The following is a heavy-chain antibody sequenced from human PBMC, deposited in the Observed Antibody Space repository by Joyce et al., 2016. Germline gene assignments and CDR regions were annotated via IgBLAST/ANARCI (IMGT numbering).Heavy chain of an antibody. CDR2: ISPFFGAA. CDR1: GGDFSNYT. J-gene: IGHJ6*02. CDR3: ARGGTSSDHYFFYTLDV. V-gene: IGHV1-69*12. Sequence: QVLLVQSGAAVKRPGSSLRVSCKSSGGDFSNYTVNWVRQAPGERLEWVGGISPFFGAAKYAEDFQGRVTLTADRATRTAYLELSSLTSADTAVYYCARGGTSSDHYFFYTLDVWGPGTTVIVSS. D-gene: IGHD1-14*01.